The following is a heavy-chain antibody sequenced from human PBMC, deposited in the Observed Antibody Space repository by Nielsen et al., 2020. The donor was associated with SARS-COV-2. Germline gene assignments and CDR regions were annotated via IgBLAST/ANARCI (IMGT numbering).Heavy chain of an antibody. V-gene: IGHV3-NL1*01. CDR3: AREFGAGAFGF. J-gene: IGHJ4*02. CDR1: GFTFSSYW. D-gene: IGHD3-16*01. CDR2: ISSGGGST. Sequence: GESLKISCAASGFTFSSYWMHWVRQAPGKGLEWVSVISSGGGSTYYADSVKGRFTISRDNSKNTLFLQMNSLRAEDTATYYCAREFGAGAFGFWGQGTLVTVSS.